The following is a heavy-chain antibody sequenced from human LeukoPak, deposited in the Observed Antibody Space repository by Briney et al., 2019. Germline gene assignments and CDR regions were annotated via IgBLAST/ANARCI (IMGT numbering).Heavy chain of an antibody. CDR2: ISGRSSTI. J-gene: IGHJ4*02. D-gene: IGHD1-26*01. CDR3: ARDRLKSGSYYFDY. V-gene: IGHV3-48*01. CDR1: ALTFSDYS. Sequence: GGSLRLSCAASALTFSDYSMNWVRQAPGKGLEWVSYISGRSSTIYYADSVKGRFTISRDNAKSSMYLQMNSLRAEDTAVYYCARDRLKSGSYYFDYWGQGTLVTVSS.